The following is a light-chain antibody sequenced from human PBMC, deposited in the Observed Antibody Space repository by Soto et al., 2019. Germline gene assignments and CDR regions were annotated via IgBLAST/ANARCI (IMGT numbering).Light chain of an antibody. CDR1: QSVSSSY. J-gene: IGKJ2*01. CDR2: GAS. CDR3: QQYGSSPHT. Sequence: EIVLTQSPGTLSLSPGERATLSCRASQSVSSSYLAWYQHKPGQAPRLLIYGASSRGTGIPDRFSGSGSVTDFTLTISRLEPEDFAVYYCQQYGSSPHTFGQGTKLEIK. V-gene: IGKV3-20*01.